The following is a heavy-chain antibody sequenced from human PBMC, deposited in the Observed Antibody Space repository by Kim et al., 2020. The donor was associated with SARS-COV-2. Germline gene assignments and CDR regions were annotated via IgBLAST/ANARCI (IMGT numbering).Heavy chain of an antibody. CDR2: ITSDGSDT. CDR1: GFTFKTYT. CDR3: SRGHYGPDY. V-gene: IGHV3-74*01. D-gene: IGHD3-10*01. Sequence: GGSLRLSCAASGFTFKTYTMYWLRQAPGMGLVWVSRITSDGSDTSYADPVKGRFTISRDNANNRLYLQMNSLSAVDSAIYYCSRGHYGPDYWGQGTLVTVTS. J-gene: IGHJ4*02.